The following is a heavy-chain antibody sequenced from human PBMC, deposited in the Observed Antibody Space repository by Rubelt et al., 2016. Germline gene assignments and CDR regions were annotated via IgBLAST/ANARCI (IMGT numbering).Heavy chain of an antibody. V-gene: IGHV3-15*01. CDR1: GFTFSNAW. D-gene: IGHD6-6*01. CDR3: TTDHIAARPGNGMDV. CDR2: IKSKTDGGTT. J-gene: IGHJ6*02. Sequence: GGSLRLSCAASGFTFSNAWMSWVRQAPGKGLEWVGRIKSKTDGGTTDYAAPVKGRFTISRDDSKNTLYLQMNSLKTEDTAVYYCTTDHIAARPGNGMDVWGQGTTVTVSS.